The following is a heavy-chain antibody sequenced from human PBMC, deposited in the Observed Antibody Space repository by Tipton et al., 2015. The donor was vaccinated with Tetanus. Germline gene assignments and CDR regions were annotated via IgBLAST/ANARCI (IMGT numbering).Heavy chain of an antibody. V-gene: IGHV4-31*03. Sequence: TLSLTCSVSGGSISGSPYFWNWIRHQPGKGLEWIGCIYYSGSTHYNPSLESRVTISVDTSKNQFSLKMTSVTAADTAIYYCARDQGGGRVVRLNWFDPWGQGTLVTVSS. CDR3: ARDQGGGRVVRLNWFDP. J-gene: IGHJ5*02. CDR1: GGSISGSPYF. D-gene: IGHD6-6*01. CDR2: IYYSGST.